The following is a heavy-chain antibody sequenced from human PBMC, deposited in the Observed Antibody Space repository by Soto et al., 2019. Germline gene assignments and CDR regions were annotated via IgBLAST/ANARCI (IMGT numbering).Heavy chain of an antibody. V-gene: IGHV3-33*01. Sequence: QVQLVESGGGVVQPGRSLRLSCAASGFTFSSYGMQWVRQAPGKGLEWVAVIWDDGSNQYYADSVKGRFTISRDNSNNTLYLQLNSLRAEDRAVYYCARERGQIDYWGQGTLVTVSS. J-gene: IGHJ4*02. CDR2: IWDDGSNQ. CDR3: ARERGQIDY. CDR1: GFTFSSYG.